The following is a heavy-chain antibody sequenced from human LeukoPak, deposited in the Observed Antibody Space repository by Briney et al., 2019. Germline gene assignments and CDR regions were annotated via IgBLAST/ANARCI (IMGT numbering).Heavy chain of an antibody. CDR3: ARGGGELLTAPAPDY. D-gene: IGHD1-26*01. CDR2: IYYSGST. CDR1: GGSISSYY. J-gene: IGHJ4*02. Sequence: SETLSLTCTVSGGSISSYYWSWIRQPPGKGLEWIGYIYYSGSTNYNPSLKSRVTISVDTSKNQFSLKLSSVTAADTAVYYCARGGGELLTAPAPDYWGQGTLVTVSS. V-gene: IGHV4-59*01.